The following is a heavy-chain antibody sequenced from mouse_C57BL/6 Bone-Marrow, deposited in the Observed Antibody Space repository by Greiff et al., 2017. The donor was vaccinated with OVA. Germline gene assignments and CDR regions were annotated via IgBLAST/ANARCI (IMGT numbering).Heavy chain of an antibody. V-gene: IGHV1-55*01. Sequence: VQLQQPGAELVKPGASVKMSCKASGYTFTSYWITWVKQRPGQGLEWIGDIYPGSGSTNYNEKFKSKATLTVDTSSSTAYMQLSSLTSEDSAVYYCAGVITTVVAHYFDYWGQGTTLTVSS. J-gene: IGHJ2*01. D-gene: IGHD1-1*01. CDR1: GYTFTSYW. CDR2: IYPGSGST. CDR3: AGVITTVVAHYFDY.